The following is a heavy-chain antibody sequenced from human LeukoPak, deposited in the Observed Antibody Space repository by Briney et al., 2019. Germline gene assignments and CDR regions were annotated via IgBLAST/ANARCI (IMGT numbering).Heavy chain of an antibody. D-gene: IGHD1-1*01. Sequence: GGSLRLSCAASGFTFSKHGMNWVRQAPGKGLEWVSGISPSGDITYYADSVKGRFTISRDNSKNTLYLQMNSLRAEDTAVYYCAKDRWTEVDAFDIWGQGTMVTVSS. CDR2: ISPSGDIT. J-gene: IGHJ3*02. CDR1: GFTFSKHG. V-gene: IGHV3-23*01. CDR3: AKDRWTEVDAFDI.